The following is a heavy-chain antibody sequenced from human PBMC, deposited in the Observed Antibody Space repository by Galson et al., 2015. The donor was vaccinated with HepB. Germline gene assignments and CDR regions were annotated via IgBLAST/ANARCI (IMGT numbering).Heavy chain of an antibody. D-gene: IGHD3-10*01. CDR1: GYTFTGYY. V-gene: IGHV1-2*04. CDR3: AREGRYRWAPMVRGPNGAFDI. CDR2: INPNSGGT. Sequence: SVKVSCKASGYTFTGYYMHWVRQAPGQGLEWMGWINPNSGGTNYAQKFQGWVTMTRDTSISTAYMELSRLRSDDTAVYYCAREGRYRWAPMVRGPNGAFDIWGQGTMVTVSS. J-gene: IGHJ3*02.